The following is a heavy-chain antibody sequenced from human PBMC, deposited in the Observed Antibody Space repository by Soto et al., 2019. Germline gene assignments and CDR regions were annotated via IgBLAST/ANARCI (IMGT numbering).Heavy chain of an antibody. CDR3: ARSLFIAATDTEPFDS. Sequence: GGSLRLSCAASGFTFSSYAMSWVRQAPGKGLEGVSAICGGGNDRFYADSVKGRFTISRDNSKNTLYLHMNSLRAEDTAVHYCARSLFIAATDTEPFDSWGQGTLVTVSS. CDR1: GFTFSSYA. J-gene: IGHJ4*02. V-gene: IGHV3-23*01. CDR2: ICGGGNDR. D-gene: IGHD6-13*01.